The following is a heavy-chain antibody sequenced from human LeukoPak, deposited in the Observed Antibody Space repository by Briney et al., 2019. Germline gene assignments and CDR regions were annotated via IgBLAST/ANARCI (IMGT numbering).Heavy chain of an antibody. CDR1: GFTFSNYW. CDR2: INSDGSRT. Sequence: GGSLRLSCAASGFTFSNYWMHWVRQAPGKGLVWVSRINSDGSRTTYAGSVKGRFTISRDNAKNTLYLQMNSLRAEDTAVYYCVRDEYGSESYWGQGTLVTVSS. D-gene: IGHD3-10*01. V-gene: IGHV3-74*01. CDR3: VRDEYGSESY. J-gene: IGHJ4*02.